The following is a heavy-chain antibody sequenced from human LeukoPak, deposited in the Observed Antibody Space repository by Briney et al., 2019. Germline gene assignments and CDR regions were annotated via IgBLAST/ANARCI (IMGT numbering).Heavy chain of an antibody. CDR1: GYTFTSYT. V-gene: IGHV1-3*03. CDR2: ISVGRGDS. J-gene: IGHJ3*01. CDR3: ARERGIRDAFDF. D-gene: IGHD1-14*01. Sequence: ASVKVSCKASGYTFTSYTIHWVRQAPGQSLEWMGWISVGRGDSKCSQESQGRVTLTRDTSATTAYLEVSSLRPEDMAVYYCARERGIRDAFDFWGQGTMVTVSS.